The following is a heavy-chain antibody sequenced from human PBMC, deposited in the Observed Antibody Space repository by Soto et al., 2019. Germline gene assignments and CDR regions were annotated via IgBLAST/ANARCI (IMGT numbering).Heavy chain of an antibody. V-gene: IGHV4-31*03. CDR1: GGSISSGGYY. Sequence: QVQLQESGPGLVKPSQTLSLTCTVSGGSISSGGYYWSWIRQHPGKGLEWIGYIYYSGSTYYNPSLKSRVTISVDTSKNQFSLKLNSVTAADTAVYYCARAVGVVAATGSGMDVWGQGTTVTVSS. CDR2: IYYSGST. J-gene: IGHJ6*02. D-gene: IGHD2-15*01. CDR3: ARAVGVVAATGSGMDV.